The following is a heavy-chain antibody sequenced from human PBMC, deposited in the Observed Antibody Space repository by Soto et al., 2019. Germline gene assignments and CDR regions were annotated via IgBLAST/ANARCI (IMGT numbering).Heavy chain of an antibody. CDR3: AKERLGRGADY. J-gene: IGHJ4*02. Sequence: EVQLLESGGGLVQPGGSLRLSCAASGFTFSNYAMSWVRQAPGKGLEWVSTISGSGGNTYYPDSVKGRFTISRDNSKNTVYRHMNSLRAEDTAVYYCAKERLGRGADYWGQGALVTVTS. V-gene: IGHV3-23*01. CDR2: ISGSGGNT. CDR1: GFTFSNYA.